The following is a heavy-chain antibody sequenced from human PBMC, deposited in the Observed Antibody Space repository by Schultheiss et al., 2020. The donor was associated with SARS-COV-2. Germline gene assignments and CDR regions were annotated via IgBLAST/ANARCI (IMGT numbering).Heavy chain of an antibody. CDR3: AATTPVAEI. V-gene: IGHV4-59*04. CDR2: IYYSGST. CDR1: GGSFSGYY. Sequence: SQTLSLTCAVYGGSFSGYYWSWIRQPPGKGLEWIGYIYYSGSTYYNPSLKSRVTISVDTSKNQFSLKLSSVTAADTAVYYCAATTPVAEIWGQGTLVTVSS. J-gene: IGHJ4*02. D-gene: IGHD6-19*01.